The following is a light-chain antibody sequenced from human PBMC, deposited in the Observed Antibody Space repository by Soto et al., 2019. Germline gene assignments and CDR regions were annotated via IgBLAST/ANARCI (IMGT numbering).Light chain of an antibody. J-gene: IGLJ2*01. V-gene: IGLV1-40*01. CDR1: SSNIGAGYD. CDR3: QSYDSSLSGIPHVV. Sequence: QSVLTQPPSVSGAPGQRVTISCTGSSSNIGAGYDVHWYQQLPGTAPKLLIYGNSNRPSGVPDRFSGSKSGTSASLAITGLQAEDEADYYCQSYDSSLSGIPHVVFGGGTKVTVL. CDR2: GNS.